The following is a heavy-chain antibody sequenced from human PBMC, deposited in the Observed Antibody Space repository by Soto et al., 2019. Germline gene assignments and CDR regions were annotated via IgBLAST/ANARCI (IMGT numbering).Heavy chain of an antibody. CDR1: GGSISGYY. Sequence: QVQLQESGPGLVKPSETLSLTCTVSGGSISGYYWSWIRQPPGKGLEWIGYMYNTGSTVYNPSFKSRVTISVDTSKNQFYLKLKSVTAADTAVYYCARDLWGYCGTDCYPLDVWGQGTTVTVAS. CDR3: ARDLWGYCGTDCYPLDV. CDR2: MYNTGST. J-gene: IGHJ6*02. D-gene: IGHD2-21*02. V-gene: IGHV4-59*01.